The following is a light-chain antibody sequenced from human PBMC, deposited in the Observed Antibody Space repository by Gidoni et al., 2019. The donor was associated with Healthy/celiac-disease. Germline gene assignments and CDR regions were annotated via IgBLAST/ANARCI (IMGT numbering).Light chain of an antibody. V-gene: IGKV2D-29*01. CDR1: QSLLHSDGKTY. CDR2: EVS. Sequence: DIVVTQTALSLSVTPGQPASISCKSSQSLLHSDGKTYLYWYLQKPGQPPQLLIYEVSTRFSGVPDRFSGRGSGTDFTPKLGRVEAVYLGVYCGVPSIQPPSTFXQXTRLEIK. J-gene: IGKJ5*01. CDR3: VPSIQPPST.